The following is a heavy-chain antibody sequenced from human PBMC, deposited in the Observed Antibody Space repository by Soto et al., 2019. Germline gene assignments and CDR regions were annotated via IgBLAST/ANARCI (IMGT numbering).Heavy chain of an antibody. CDR1: GFTFSSYA. CDR3: AKDLKVNFDILTVYYYSYYYGMDV. D-gene: IGHD3-9*01. V-gene: IGHV3-23*01. J-gene: IGHJ6*02. Sequence: GGSLRLSCAASGFTFSSYAMSWVRQAPGKGLEWVSAISGSGGSTYYADSVKGRFTISRDNSKNTLYLQMNSLRAEDTAVYYCAKDLKVNFDILTVYYYSYYYGMDVWGQGTPVTVSS. CDR2: ISGSGGST.